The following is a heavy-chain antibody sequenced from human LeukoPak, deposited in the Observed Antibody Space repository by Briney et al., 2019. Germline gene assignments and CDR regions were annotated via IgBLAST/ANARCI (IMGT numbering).Heavy chain of an antibody. CDR3: ARGGSGWSRPFDY. D-gene: IGHD6-19*01. V-gene: IGHV4-61*01. CDR2: IYYSGST. J-gene: IGHJ4*02. Sequence: SETLSLTCTVSGGSVSSGSYYWSWIRQPPGKGLEWIGYIYYSGSTNYNPSLKSRVTISVDTSKNQFSLKLSSVTAADTAVYYCARGGSGWSRPFDYWGQGTLITASS. CDR1: GGSVSSGSYY.